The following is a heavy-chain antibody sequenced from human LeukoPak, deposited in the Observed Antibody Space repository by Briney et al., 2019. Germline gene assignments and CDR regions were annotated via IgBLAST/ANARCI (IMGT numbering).Heavy chain of an antibody. CDR2: IYYSGST. D-gene: IGHD3-3*01. CDR3: ARDGPQYYDFWSGYPRGPLDV. V-gene: IGHV4-59*01. CDR1: GGSISSYY. Sequence: SETLSLTCTVSGGSISSYYWSWIRQPPGKGLEWIGYIYYSGSTNYNPSLKSRVTISVDTSKNQFSLKLSSVTAADTAVYYCARDGPQYYDFWSGYPRGPLDVWGKGTTVTVSS. J-gene: IGHJ6*04.